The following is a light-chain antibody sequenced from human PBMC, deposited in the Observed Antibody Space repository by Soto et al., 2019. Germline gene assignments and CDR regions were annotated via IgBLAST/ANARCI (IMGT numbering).Light chain of an antibody. CDR2: AAS. V-gene: IGKV1-9*01. CDR1: QGISSY. Sequence: IPLTQSPSSLSASVGDRVTITCRASQGISSYLAWYQQKPGKAPKLLIYAASTLQSGVASRFSGSGSGTDFTLTISSLQPEDFATYYCQQLNSYPPWTFGQGTKVEIK. CDR3: QQLNSYPPWT. J-gene: IGKJ1*01.